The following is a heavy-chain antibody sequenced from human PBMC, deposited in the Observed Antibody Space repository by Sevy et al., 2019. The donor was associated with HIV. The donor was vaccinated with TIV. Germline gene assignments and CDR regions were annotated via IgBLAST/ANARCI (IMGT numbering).Heavy chain of an antibody. CDR2: ISYDGGDK. J-gene: IGHJ6*02. V-gene: IGHV3-30*18. D-gene: IGHD3-16*01. Sequence: GGSLRLSCGASGFIFSRHGMHWVRQAPGKGLEWVAVISYDGGDKQYADSVKGRFTISRDNSRNTLYLQMNNLRLEDTAVYYGANSGGRYAGSSWLYYHYVMGVWGQGTTVTVSS. CDR1: GFIFSRHG. CDR3: ANSGGRYAGSSWLYYHYVMGV.